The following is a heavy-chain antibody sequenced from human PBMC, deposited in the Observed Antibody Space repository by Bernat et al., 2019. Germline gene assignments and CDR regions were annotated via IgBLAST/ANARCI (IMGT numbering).Heavy chain of an antibody. CDR2: ISYDGSNK. J-gene: IGHJ4*02. CDR3: ARDQYYYDSSGYYYAEETIAYYFDY. Sequence: QVQLVESGGGVVQPGRSLRLSCAASGFTFSSYAMHWVRQAPGKGLEWVAVISYDGSNKYYADSVKGRFTISRDNSKNTLYLQMYSLRAEDTAVYYCARDQYYYDSSGYYYAEETIAYYFDYWGQGTLVTVSS. CDR1: GFTFSSYA. D-gene: IGHD3-22*01. V-gene: IGHV3-30-3*01.